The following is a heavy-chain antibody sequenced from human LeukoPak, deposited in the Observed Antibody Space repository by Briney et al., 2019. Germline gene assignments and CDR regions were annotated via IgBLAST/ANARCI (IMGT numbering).Heavy chain of an antibody. CDR1: GYTFTSYG. Sequence: ASVKVSCKASGYTFTSYGISWVRQAPGQGLEWMGWISAYNGNTNYAQKPQGRVTMTTDTSTSTAYMELRSLRSDDTAVYYCARDNPSYGPYYYGMDVWGQGTTVTVSS. J-gene: IGHJ6*02. CDR3: ARDNPSYGPYYYGMDV. D-gene: IGHD5-18*01. V-gene: IGHV1-18*01. CDR2: ISAYNGNT.